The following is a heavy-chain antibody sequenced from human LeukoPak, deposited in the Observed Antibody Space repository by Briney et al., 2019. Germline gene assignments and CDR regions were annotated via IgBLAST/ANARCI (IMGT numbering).Heavy chain of an antibody. Sequence: GASVKVSCKASGYTFIGYYMHWVRQAPGQGLEWMGWINPNSGGTIYAQKFQGRVTMTRDTSISTAYMELSSLRSDDTAVYYCARVDGYEDPEGHDYWGQGTLVTVSS. V-gene: IGHV1-2*02. CDR1: GYTFIGYY. CDR3: ARVDGYEDPEGHDY. CDR2: INPNSGGT. J-gene: IGHJ4*02. D-gene: IGHD5-12*01.